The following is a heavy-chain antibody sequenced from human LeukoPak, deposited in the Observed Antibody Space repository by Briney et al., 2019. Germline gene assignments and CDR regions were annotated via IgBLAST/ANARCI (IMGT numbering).Heavy chain of an antibody. Sequence: SETLSLTCAVYGGSFSGYYWSWIRQPPGKGLEWIGEINHSGSTNYSPSLKSQVTISVDTSKNQFSLKLSSVTAADTAVYYCARGCRRYYYDSSGFFDYWGQGTLVTVSS. CDR2: INHSGST. CDR3: ARGCRRYYYDSSGFFDY. D-gene: IGHD3-22*01. CDR1: GGSFSGYY. V-gene: IGHV4-34*01. J-gene: IGHJ4*02.